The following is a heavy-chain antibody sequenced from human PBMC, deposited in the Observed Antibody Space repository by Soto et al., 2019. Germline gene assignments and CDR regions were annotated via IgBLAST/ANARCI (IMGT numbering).Heavy chain of an antibody. CDR3: ATWGSGSHYLDH. J-gene: IGHJ4*02. D-gene: IGHD7-27*01. CDR1: GFSVASTY. V-gene: IGHV3-53*04. Sequence: EVQVVQSGGGLDQPGGSLRLSCAASGFSVASTYMTWVRQAPGRGLRWVSMIHTGGLKHFADFVKGRFSLSRDTSTNTLYLEMNSLRPDDTAVYYCATWGSGSHYLDHWGQGSLVTVSS. CDR2: IHTGGLK.